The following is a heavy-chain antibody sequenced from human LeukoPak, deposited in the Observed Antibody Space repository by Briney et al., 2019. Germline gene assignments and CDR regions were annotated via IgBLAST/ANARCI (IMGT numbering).Heavy chain of an antibody. CDR3: ARKGKVAAAVRGMDV. CDR1: GYTFTSYY. D-gene: IGHD2-15*01. Sequence: GSVKVSCKASGYTFTSYYMHWVRQAPGQGLEWMGIINPSGGSTSYAQKFQGRVTMTRDTSTSTVYMELSSLRSEDTAVYYCARKGKVAAAVRGMDVWGQGTTVTVSS. V-gene: IGHV1-46*01. J-gene: IGHJ6*02. CDR2: INPSGGST.